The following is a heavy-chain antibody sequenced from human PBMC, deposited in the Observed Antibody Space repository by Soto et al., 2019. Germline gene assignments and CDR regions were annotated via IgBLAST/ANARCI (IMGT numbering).Heavy chain of an antibody. D-gene: IGHD6-13*01. CDR3: ARELEVAAAEIPHWFDP. CDR2: ISYDGSNK. V-gene: IGHV3-30-3*01. CDR1: GFTFSSYA. J-gene: IGHJ5*02. Sequence: GGSLRLSCAASGFTFSSYAMHWVRQAPGKGLEWVAVISYDGSNKYYADSVKGRFTISRDNSKNTLYLQMNSLRAEDTAVYYCARELEVAAAEIPHWFDPWGQGALVTVSS.